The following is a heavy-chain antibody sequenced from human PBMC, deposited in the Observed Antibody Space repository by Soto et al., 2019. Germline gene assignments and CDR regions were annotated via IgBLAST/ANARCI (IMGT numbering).Heavy chain of an antibody. D-gene: IGHD1-26*01. Sequence: ASVKVSCKASGYTFTGYYVHWVRQAPGQGLEWMGWINPNSGDTYLAQRFQGRVTMNRDTSIGTAYMEPRGLTSDDTAEYYCAKGGAIVAAGTRVYLYNAMDVWGQVTTVTVSS. J-gene: IGHJ6*02. CDR3: AKGGAIVAAGTRVYLYNAMDV. CDR1: GYTFTGYY. V-gene: IGHV1-2*02. CDR2: INPNSGDT.